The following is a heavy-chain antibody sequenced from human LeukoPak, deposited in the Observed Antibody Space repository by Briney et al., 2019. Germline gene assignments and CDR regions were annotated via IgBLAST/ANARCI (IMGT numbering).Heavy chain of an antibody. CDR1: GFTYSSYW. V-gene: IGHV3-7*01. D-gene: IGHD2-21*02. CDR2: IKQDGSEK. Sequence: GGSLRLSCAASGFTYSSYWMSWVRQAPGNGLEWVANIKQDGSEKYYVDSVKGRFTISRDNAKNSLYLQMNSLRAEDTAVYYCARAKGDPRRFDPWGQGTLVTVSS. CDR3: ARAKGDPRRFDP. J-gene: IGHJ5*02.